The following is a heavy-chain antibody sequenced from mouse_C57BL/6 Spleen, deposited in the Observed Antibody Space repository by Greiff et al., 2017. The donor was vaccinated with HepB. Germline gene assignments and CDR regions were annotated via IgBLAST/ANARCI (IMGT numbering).Heavy chain of an antibody. D-gene: IGHD2-2*01. CDR3: AMVTTSAY. J-gene: IGHJ3*01. CDR1: GFTFSSYA. CDR2: ISDGGSYT. Sequence: VQLKESGAGLVKPGGSLKLSCAASGFTFSSYAMSWVRQTPEKRLEWVATISDGGSYTYYPDHVKGRFTISRDNAKNNLYMQMSHLKAEDTAMYYCAMVTTSAYWGQGTLVTVSA. V-gene: IGHV5-4*01.